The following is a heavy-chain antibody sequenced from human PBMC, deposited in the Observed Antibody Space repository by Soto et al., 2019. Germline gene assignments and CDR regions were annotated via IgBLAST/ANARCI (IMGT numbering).Heavy chain of an antibody. Sequence: GGSLRLSCAASGVTFSSYAMHWVRQAPGKGLEWVAVISYDGSNKYYADSVKGGFTISRDNSKNTLYLQMNSLRAEDRVVYYCAREHSSGWYYFDSWGPGPLVTVSS. J-gene: IGHJ4*02. CDR1: GVTFSSYA. CDR3: AREHSSGWYYFDS. V-gene: IGHV3-30-3*01. D-gene: IGHD6-19*01. CDR2: ISYDGSNK.